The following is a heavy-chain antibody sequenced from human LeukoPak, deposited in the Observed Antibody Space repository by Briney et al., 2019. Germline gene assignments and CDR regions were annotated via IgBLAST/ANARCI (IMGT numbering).Heavy chain of an antibody. D-gene: IGHD4-11*01. Sequence: GGSLRLSCVASGSGFTFSGSAMHWVRQASGRGLEWVGHIRSTTYNYATAFAASVKGRFTISRDDSQNTAYLQMNSLKTEDTAVYYCTRDSNYVAFDYWGQGTLVTVSS. CDR2: IRSTTYNYAT. CDR1: GSGFTFSGSA. J-gene: IGHJ4*02. CDR3: TRDSNYVAFDY. V-gene: IGHV3-73*01.